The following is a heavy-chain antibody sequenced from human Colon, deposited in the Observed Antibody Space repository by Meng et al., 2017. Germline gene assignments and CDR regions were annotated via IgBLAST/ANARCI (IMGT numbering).Heavy chain of an antibody. D-gene: IGHD4-17*01. V-gene: IGHV4-34*02. Sequence: QVQIQQGGAGLLKPSGTLSPTCAVAGGSFSGFYWSWIRQPPGKGLEWIGEIDHFGISNYNSSLKGRLTMSVDTSKKQISLTLTSVTAADTAVYYCATGLRHGDWFDPWGPGTLVTVSS. J-gene: IGHJ5*02. CDR2: IDHFGIS. CDR1: GGSFSGFY. CDR3: ATGLRHGDWFDP.